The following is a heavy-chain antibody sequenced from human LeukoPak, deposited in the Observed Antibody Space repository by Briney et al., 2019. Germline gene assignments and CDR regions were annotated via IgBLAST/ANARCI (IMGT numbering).Heavy chain of an antibody. CDR1: GYTFTSYD. V-gene: IGHV1-8*03. CDR3: AKDRSDSLPNHRHNYYGSGTYLY. Sequence: ASVKVSCKASGYTFTSYDIDWVRQATGQGLEWMGWMNPNSGNTGYAQKFQGRVTITRNTSISTAYMELSSLRSEDTAVYYCAKDRSDSLPNHRHNYYGSGTYLYWGQGTLVTVSS. J-gene: IGHJ4*02. D-gene: IGHD3-10*01. CDR2: MNPNSGNT.